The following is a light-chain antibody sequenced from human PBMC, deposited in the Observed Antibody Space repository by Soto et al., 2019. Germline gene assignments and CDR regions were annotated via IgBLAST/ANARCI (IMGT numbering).Light chain of an antibody. CDR3: QQYGSSLWK. J-gene: IGKJ1*01. Sequence: EIVLTQSPGTLSLSPGERATLSCRASQSVTSNYIAWYQQKPGQAPRRLISGASSRATGIPDRFSGSGSGTDFTLNISRLEPEDVEVYYCQQYGSSLWKFCQGTKVDIK. CDR2: GAS. V-gene: IGKV3-20*01. CDR1: QSVTSNY.